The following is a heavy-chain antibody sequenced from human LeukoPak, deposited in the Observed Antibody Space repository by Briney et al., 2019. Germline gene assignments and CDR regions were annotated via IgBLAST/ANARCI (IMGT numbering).Heavy chain of an antibody. CDR1: GYTFTGYY. V-gene: IGHV1-2*02. CDR3: AREMSYGSGSYGPDAFDI. CDR2: INPNSGGT. Sequence: ASVKVSCKASGYTFTGYYMHWVRQAPGQGLEWMGWINPNSGGTNYARKFQGRVTMTRDTSISTAYMELSRLRSDDTAVYYCAREMSYGSGSYGPDAFDIWGQGTMVTVSS. D-gene: IGHD3-10*01. J-gene: IGHJ3*02.